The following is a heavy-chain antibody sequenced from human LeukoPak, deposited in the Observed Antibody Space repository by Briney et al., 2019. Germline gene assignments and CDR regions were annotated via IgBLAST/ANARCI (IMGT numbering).Heavy chain of an antibody. J-gene: IGHJ4*02. Sequence: SGTLSLTCAVSGCSISSSSYYWGWIRQPPGKGLEWIGSIYYSGSTYYNPSLESRVTISVDTSKNHSSLKLSSVTAADTAVYYCARIVGASDYWGQGTLVTASS. CDR3: ARIVGASDY. D-gene: IGHD1-26*01. CDR2: IYYSGST. CDR1: GCSISSSSYY. V-gene: IGHV4-39*02.